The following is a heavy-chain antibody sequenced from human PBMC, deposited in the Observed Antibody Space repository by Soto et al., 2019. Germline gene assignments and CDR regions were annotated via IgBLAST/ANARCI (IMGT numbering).Heavy chain of an antibody. CDR1: GFTFSSYG. J-gene: IGHJ4*02. Sequence: GGSLRLSCAASGFTFSSYGMHWVRQAPGKGLEWVAVIWYDGSNKYYADSVKGRFTMSRENSKNTLYLQMNSLRAEDTAVYYCARGPYGDYAAYDYWGQGTLVTVSS. CDR3: ARGPYGDYAAYDY. V-gene: IGHV3-33*01. CDR2: IWYDGSNK. D-gene: IGHD4-17*01.